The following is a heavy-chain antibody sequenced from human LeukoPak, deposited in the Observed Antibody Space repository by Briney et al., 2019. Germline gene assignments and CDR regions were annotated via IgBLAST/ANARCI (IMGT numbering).Heavy chain of an antibody. V-gene: IGHV1-69*13. CDR2: IIPIFGTA. CDR3: ARGGGPGMKQQLVHWFDP. Sequence: ASVKVSCKASGGTFSSYAISWVRQAPGQGLEWMGGIIPIFGTANYAQKFQGRVTITADESTSTAYMELSSLRSEDTAVYYCARGGGPGMKQQLVHWFDPWGQGTLATVSS. J-gene: IGHJ5*02. D-gene: IGHD6-13*01. CDR1: GGTFSSYA.